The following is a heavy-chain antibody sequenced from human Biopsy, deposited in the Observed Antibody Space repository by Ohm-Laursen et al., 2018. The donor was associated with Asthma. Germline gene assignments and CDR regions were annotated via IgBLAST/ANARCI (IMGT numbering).Heavy chain of an antibody. Sequence: SLRLSCAASGFTFGGYAMSWARQAPGKGLEWVSTISPDGRSAHGPDSFRGRFTISRDNSKNTLSLQMNSLTAEDTAVYYCAREGVAGTHIEDWGQGTLVTVSS. J-gene: IGHJ4*02. D-gene: IGHD6-19*01. CDR2: ISPDGRSA. CDR3: AREGVAGTHIED. V-gene: IGHV3-23*01. CDR1: GFTFGGYA.